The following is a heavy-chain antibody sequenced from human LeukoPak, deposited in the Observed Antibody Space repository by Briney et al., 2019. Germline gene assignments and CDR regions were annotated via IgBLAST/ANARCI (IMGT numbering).Heavy chain of an antibody. CDR3: ARGFRIAAAGTGY. Sequence: ASVKVSCXASGYTFTNYGINWVRQAPGQGLEWMGWISVYNGNTNYAQKLQGRFTMTTDTSTSTAYMELRSLRSEDTAVYYCARGFRIAAAGTGYWGPGTLVTVSS. D-gene: IGHD6-13*01. V-gene: IGHV1-18*01. J-gene: IGHJ4*02. CDR2: ISVYNGNT. CDR1: GYTFTNYG.